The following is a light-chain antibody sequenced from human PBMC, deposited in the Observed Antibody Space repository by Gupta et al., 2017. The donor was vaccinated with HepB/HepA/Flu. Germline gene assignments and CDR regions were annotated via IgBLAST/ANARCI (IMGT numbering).Light chain of an antibody. Sequence: EIVLTQSPATLSLSPGDRATLSCRASHSINSFLAWYQQRPGLAPRLLIYYTSKRAADTPGRFTGSGSGTDFTLTISSLEPEDSAIYYCQQRNNWPPTFGGGTKVEIK. J-gene: IGKJ4*01. CDR1: HSINSF. V-gene: IGKV3-11*01. CDR3: QQRNNWPPT. CDR2: YTS.